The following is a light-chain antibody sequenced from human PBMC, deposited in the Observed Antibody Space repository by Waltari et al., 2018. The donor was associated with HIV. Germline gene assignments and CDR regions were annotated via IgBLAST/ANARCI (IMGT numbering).Light chain of an antibody. CDR3: CSFTGDSTWV. Sequence: QSALTQPASVAGSPGQSITMPCTGASGDVGTYNLVSWYQQHPGKAPKLMIYEVNKRPSGVSNRFSGSKSGNTASLTISGLQAEDEAHYFCCSFTGDSTWVFGGGTKLTVL. CDR1: SGDVGTYNL. J-gene: IGLJ3*02. V-gene: IGLV2-23*02. CDR2: EVN.